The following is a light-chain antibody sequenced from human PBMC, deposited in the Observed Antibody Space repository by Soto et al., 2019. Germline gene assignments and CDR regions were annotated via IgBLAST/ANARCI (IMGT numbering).Light chain of an antibody. CDR3: QQYGSSGK. CDR1: QSISSN. J-gene: IGKJ1*01. CDR2: GAS. V-gene: IGKV3-20*01. Sequence: EIVMTQSPGTLSVSPGERATLSCWASQSISSNLAWYQQKAGQAPRLLIYGASNRATGIPDRFSGSGSGTDFTLTISRLEPEDFAVYYCQQYGSSGKFGQGTKVDIK.